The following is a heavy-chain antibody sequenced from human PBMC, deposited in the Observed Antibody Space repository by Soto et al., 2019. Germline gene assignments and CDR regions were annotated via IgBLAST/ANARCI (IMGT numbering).Heavy chain of an antibody. J-gene: IGHJ4*02. CDR1: GGSISSYY. V-gene: IGHV4-59*01. CDR2: IFYSGST. CDR3: VSMIGDPLLNLDS. Sequence: QVQLQESGPGLVKPSETLSLTCTVSGGSISSYYWSWIRQPPGKGLEWIGFIFYSGSTSYNPSLISRVTLSIATSEYQFSLKLNSVTAAATAVDYRVSMIGDPLLNLDSGGQGTLVAVSS. D-gene: IGHD3-10*02.